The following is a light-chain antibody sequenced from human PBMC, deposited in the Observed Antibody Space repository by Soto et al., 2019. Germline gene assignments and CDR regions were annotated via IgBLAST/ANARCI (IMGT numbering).Light chain of an antibody. J-gene: IGKJ5*01. CDR2: DAS. Sequence: EIVLTQSPATLSLSPGERATLSCRASQSVSYYLAWYQQKPGQAPRLLIYDASSRATGVPDRFSGSGSGTDFTLTISRLEPEDFAVYYCQQYGSSPITFGQGRRLEIK. CDR3: QQYGSSPIT. V-gene: IGKV3-20*01. CDR1: QSVSYY.